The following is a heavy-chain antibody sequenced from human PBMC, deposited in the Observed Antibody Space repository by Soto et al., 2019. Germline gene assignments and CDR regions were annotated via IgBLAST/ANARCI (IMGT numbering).Heavy chain of an antibody. Sequence: SETISLTCAVSGASVSGQYWSWIRQPPGNGLEWVGEIIPTGSTTYNPSLKSRLSFSLDTSKNHFSLHLSSVSVADTAVYYCARGGITMAWNYYYYGMDVWGQGTTVT. CDR2: IIPTGST. V-gene: IGHV4-34*01. D-gene: IGHD3-10*01. CDR1: GASVSGQY. CDR3: ARGGITMAWNYYYYGMDV. J-gene: IGHJ6*02.